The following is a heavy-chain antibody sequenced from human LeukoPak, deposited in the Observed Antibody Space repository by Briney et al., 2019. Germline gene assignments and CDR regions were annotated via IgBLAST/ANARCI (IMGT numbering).Heavy chain of an antibody. J-gene: IGHJ4*02. D-gene: IGHD6-6*01. CDR3: ARLIEYSSSSHFDY. V-gene: IGHV4-34*01. CDR2: INHSGGT. Sequence: SETLSHTCAVYGGSFSGYYWSWIRQPPGKGLEWIGEINHSGGTNYNPSLKSRVTISVDTSKNQFSLKLSSVTAADTAVYYCARLIEYSSSSHFDYWGQGTLVTVSS. CDR1: GGSFSGYY.